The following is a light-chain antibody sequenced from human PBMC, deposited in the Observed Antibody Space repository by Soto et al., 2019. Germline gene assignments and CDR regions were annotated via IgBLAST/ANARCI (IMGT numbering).Light chain of an antibody. CDR1: SGSVSTSNY. CDR2: STN. V-gene: IGLV8-61*01. Sequence: QAVVTQEPSFSVSPGGTVTLTCGLTSGSVSTSNYPSWYQQTPGQTPRTLIYSTNFRSSGVPDRFSGSILGNKAALTITGAQADDESHYYRVLSLPRGVWEFGGGTKLTVL. CDR3: VLSLPRGVWE. J-gene: IGLJ3*02.